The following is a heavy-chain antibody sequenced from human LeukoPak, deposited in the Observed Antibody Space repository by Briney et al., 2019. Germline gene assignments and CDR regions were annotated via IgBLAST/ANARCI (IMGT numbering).Heavy chain of an antibody. CDR1: GYTFTSYG. J-gene: IGHJ5*02. V-gene: IGHV1-18*01. Sequence: ASVKVSCKASGYTFTSYGISWVRQAPGQGLEWMGWISAYNGNTNYAQKLQGRVTMTTDTSTSTAYMELRSLRSDDTAVYYCARVGVYSSGWYSLQANWFDPWGQGTLVTVSS. CDR3: ARVGVYSSGWYSLQANWFDP. CDR2: ISAYNGNT. D-gene: IGHD6-19*01.